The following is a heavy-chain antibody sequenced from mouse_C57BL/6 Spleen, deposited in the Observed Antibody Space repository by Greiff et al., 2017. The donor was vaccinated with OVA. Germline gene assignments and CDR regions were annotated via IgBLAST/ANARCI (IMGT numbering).Heavy chain of an antibody. J-gene: IGHJ1*03. D-gene: IGHD1-1*01. CDR3: ARNDYYGSSYWYFDV. CDR2: ISSGSSTI. V-gene: IGHV5-17*01. CDR1: GFTFSDYG. Sequence: DVKLVESGGGLVKPGGSLKLSCAASGFTFSDYGMHWVRQAPEKGLEWVAYISSGSSTIYYADTVKGRFTISRDNAKNTLFLQMTSLRSEDTAMYYCARNDYYGSSYWYFDVWGTGTTVTVSS.